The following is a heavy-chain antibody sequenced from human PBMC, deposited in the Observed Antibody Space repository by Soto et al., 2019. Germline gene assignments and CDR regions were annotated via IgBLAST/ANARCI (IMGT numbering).Heavy chain of an antibody. CDR3: ARAITHYDSSGYQYYYYGMDV. V-gene: IGHV4-34*01. J-gene: IGHJ6*02. Sequence: SETLSLTCAVYGGSFSGYYWSWIRQPPGKGLEWIGEINHSGSTNYNPSLKSRVTISVDTSKNQFSLKLSSVTAADTAVYYCARAITHYDSSGYQYYYYGMDVWGQGTTVT. CDR2: INHSGST. CDR1: GGSFSGYY. D-gene: IGHD3-22*01.